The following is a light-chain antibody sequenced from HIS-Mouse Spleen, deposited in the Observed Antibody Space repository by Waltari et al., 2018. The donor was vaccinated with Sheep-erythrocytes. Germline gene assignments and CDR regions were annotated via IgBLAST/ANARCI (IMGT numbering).Light chain of an antibody. CDR3: QQSYSTLGA. V-gene: IGKV1-39*01. CDR1: QRISSY. J-gene: IGKJ1*01. CDR2: AAS. Sequence: DIQMTQSPSSLSASVGDRVTITCRASQRISSYLNWYQQKPGKAPKLLIYAASSLQSGVPSRFSCSGSGTDFTLTISSLQPEDFATYYCQQSYSTLGAFGQGTKVEIK.